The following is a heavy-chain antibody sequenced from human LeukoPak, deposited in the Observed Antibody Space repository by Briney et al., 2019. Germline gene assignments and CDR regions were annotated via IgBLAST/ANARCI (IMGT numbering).Heavy chain of an antibody. D-gene: IGHD3-10*01. CDR1: GFTFSSYG. CDR3: AKGRGAFDI. Sequence: GGSLRLSCVASGFTFSSYGMHWVRQAPGKGLEWVAVISNDGSNKYYADSVKGRFTISRDNSKNTLYLQMNSLRAEDTAVYYCAKGRGAFDIWGQGTIVTVSS. J-gene: IGHJ3*02. CDR2: ISNDGSNK. V-gene: IGHV3-30*18.